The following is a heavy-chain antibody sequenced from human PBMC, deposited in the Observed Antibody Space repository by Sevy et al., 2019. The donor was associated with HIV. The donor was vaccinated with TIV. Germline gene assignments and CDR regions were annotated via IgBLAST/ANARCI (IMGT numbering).Heavy chain of an antibody. CDR1: GGSISSYY. CDR3: ARGTADYDFWRGPSSNWFDP. J-gene: IGHJ5*02. CDR2: IYYSGST. V-gene: IGHV4-59*01. Sequence: SETLSLTCTVSGGSISSYYWSWIRQLPGKGLEWIGYIYYSGSTNYNPSLKSRVTISVDTSKNQFSLKLSSVTAADTAVYYCARGTADYDFWRGPSSNWFDPWGQGTLVTVSS. D-gene: IGHD3-3*01.